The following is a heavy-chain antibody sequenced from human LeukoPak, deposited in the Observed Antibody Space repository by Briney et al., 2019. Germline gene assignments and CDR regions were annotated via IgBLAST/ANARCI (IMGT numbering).Heavy chain of an antibody. CDR2: ISYDGSNK. D-gene: IGHD5-24*01. Sequence: SGRSLRLSCAASGFTFSSYAMHWVRQAPGKGLEWVAVISYDGSNKYYADSVKGRFTISRDNTKNTLYLQMNSLRAEGTAVYYCARDRSRDGYKPLFDYWGQGTLVTVSS. CDR1: GFTFSSYA. J-gene: IGHJ4*02. V-gene: IGHV3-30*01. CDR3: ARDRSRDGYKPLFDY.